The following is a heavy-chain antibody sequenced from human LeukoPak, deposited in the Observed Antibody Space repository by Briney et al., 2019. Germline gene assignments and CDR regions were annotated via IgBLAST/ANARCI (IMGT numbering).Heavy chain of an antibody. D-gene: IGHD4-17*01. CDR2: ISGSGGST. CDR3: AKGSTAYGDPSYYYYGMDV. J-gene: IGHJ6*02. Sequence: GGSLRLSCAASGFTFSSYAMSWVRQAPGKGLEWVSAISGSGGSTYYADSVKGRFTISRDNSKNTLYLQMNSLRAEDTAAYYCAKGSTAYGDPSYYYYGMDVWGQGTTVTVSS. V-gene: IGHV3-23*01. CDR1: GFTFSSYA.